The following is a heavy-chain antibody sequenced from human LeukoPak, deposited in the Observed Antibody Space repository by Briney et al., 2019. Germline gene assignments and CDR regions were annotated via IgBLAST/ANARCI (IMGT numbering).Heavy chain of an antibody. V-gene: IGHV3-53*01. D-gene: IGHD1-26*01. CDR1: GFTVSSNY. Sequence: GGSLRLSCAASGFTVSSNYMSWVRQAPGKGLEWVSVIYRDGTTYYADSVKGRFTISRDNSKNTVYLQMNSLRAEGTAVFYCASSTEWEPIRDYWGPGTLVTASS. J-gene: IGHJ4*02. CDR3: ASSTEWEPIRDY. CDR2: IYRDGTT.